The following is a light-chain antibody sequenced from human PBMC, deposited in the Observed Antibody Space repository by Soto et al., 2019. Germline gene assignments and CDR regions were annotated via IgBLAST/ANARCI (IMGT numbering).Light chain of an antibody. V-gene: IGKV3-20*01. CDR2: GAS. CDR1: QTVSRNY. J-gene: IGKJ5*01. CDR3: QQYGSSPLIS. Sequence: EIVLTQSPGTLSLSPGERATLSCRASQTVSRNYLAWYQKKPGQAPRLLIYGASTRATGIPDRFSGSGSGRDFTLTISGLEPEDFAVYYCQQYGSSPLISFGQGTRLEIK.